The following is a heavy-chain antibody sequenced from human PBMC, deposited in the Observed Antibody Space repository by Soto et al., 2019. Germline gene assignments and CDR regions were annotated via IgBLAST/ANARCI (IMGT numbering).Heavy chain of an antibody. CDR2: TYYRSKWYN. D-gene: IGHD3-3*01. Sequence: PSQTLSLTCAISGDSVSSNSAAWNWIRQSPSRGLEWLGRTYYRSKWYNDYAVSVKSRITINPDTSKNQFSLQLNSVTPEDTAVYYCARVISIGITIFGVVSYDAFDIWGQGTMVTVSS. J-gene: IGHJ3*02. CDR1: GDSVSSNSAA. V-gene: IGHV6-1*01. CDR3: ARVISIGITIFGVVSYDAFDI.